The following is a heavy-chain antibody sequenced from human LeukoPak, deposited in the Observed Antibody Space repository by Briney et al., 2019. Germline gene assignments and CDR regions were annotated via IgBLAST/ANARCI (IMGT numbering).Heavy chain of an antibody. CDR1: GGSISSYY. J-gene: IGHJ1*01. CDR2: IYTSGTT. Sequence: KSSETLSLTCTVSGGSISSYYWSWIRQPAGKGLEWIGRIYTSGTTHYNPSLKSRVTMSVDTSKNQFSLKLSSVTAADTAVYYCARDYRLTQIQDWGQGTLVTVSS. D-gene: IGHD1-26*01. V-gene: IGHV4-4*07. CDR3: ARDYRLTQIQD.